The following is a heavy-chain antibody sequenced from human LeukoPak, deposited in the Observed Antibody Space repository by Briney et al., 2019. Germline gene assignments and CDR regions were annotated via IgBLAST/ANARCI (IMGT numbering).Heavy chain of an antibody. Sequence: SETLSLTCTVSGGSISSGSYYWSWIRQPAGKGLEWIGRIYTSGSANYNPSLKSRVTISVDTSKNQFSLKLSSVTAADTAVYYCARSNYDILTGYNNYYYYGMDVWGQGTTVTVSS. CDR1: GGSISSGSYY. CDR2: IYTSGSA. D-gene: IGHD3-9*01. J-gene: IGHJ6*02. V-gene: IGHV4-61*02. CDR3: ARSNYDILTGYNNYYYYGMDV.